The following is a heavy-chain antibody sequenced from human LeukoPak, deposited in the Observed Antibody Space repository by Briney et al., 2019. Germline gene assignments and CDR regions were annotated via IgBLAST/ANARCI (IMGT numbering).Heavy chain of an antibody. CDR3: ARGYSSSPADH. J-gene: IGHJ4*02. CDR2: IIPIFGTA. V-gene: IGHV1-69*05. Sequence: SVKVSCKASGYTFTSYDISWVRQAPGQGLEWMGRIIPIFGTANYAQKFQGRVTITTDESTSTAYMELSSLRSEDTAVYYCARGYSSSPADHWGQGTLVTVSS. CDR1: GYTFTSYD. D-gene: IGHD6-13*01.